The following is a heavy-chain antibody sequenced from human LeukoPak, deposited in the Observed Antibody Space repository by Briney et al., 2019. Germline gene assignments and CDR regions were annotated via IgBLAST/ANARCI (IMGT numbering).Heavy chain of an antibody. Sequence: GGTLRLSCAASGFTFSSHGMNWVRQAPGKGLEWVSGITGGGTTYYADSVKGRVTISRDTAKNSLYLQMNSLRAEDTALYYCARLKAAAGSNFDYWGQGTLVTVSS. J-gene: IGHJ4*02. CDR3: ARLKAAAGSNFDY. D-gene: IGHD6-13*01. CDR1: GFTFSSHG. V-gene: IGHV3-23*01. CDR2: ITGGGTT.